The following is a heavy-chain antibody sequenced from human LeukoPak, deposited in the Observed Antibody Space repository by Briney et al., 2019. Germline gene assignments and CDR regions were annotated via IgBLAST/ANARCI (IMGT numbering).Heavy chain of an antibody. CDR1: GFTFSSYS. D-gene: IGHD1-14*01. CDR2: ISSRSSYI. J-gene: IGHJ4*02. CDR3: ARDDPGGEPNYFDY. Sequence: PGGSLRLSCAASGFTFSSYSMNWVRQAPGKGLEWVSSISSRSSYIYYADSVKGRFTISRDNAKNSLYLQMNSLRAEDTAVYYCARDDPGGEPNYFDYWGQGTLVTVSS. V-gene: IGHV3-21*01.